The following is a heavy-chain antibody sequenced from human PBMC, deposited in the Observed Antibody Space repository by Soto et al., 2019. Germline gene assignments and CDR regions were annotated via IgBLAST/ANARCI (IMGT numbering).Heavy chain of an antibody. D-gene: IGHD1-1*01. Sequence: DVQLLESGGSLVQPGGSLRLSCAASGFTFNAYSLSWVRQAPGKGLEWVSAISTTGGSTYYTDSVKGRFAISRDNSQNTLYLPMNCLRADDTAVYYCARPDGATYNFRYWGQGTRVTVSS. CDR2: ISTTGGST. J-gene: IGHJ4*02. CDR3: ARPDGATYNFRY. CDR1: GFTFNAYS. V-gene: IGHV3-23*01.